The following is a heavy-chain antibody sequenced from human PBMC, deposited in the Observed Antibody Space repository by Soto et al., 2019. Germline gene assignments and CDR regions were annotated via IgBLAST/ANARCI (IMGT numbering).Heavy chain of an antibody. D-gene: IGHD2-2*01. J-gene: IGHJ6*03. CDR2: ISGSGGST. Sequence: PGGSLRLSCAASGFTFSSYAMSWVRQAPGKGLEWVSAISGSGGSTYYADSVKGRFTISRDKSKNTLYLQMNSLTAADTAVYYCARKDCCGTSCIGSLDYYYMDVWGQGTTVTVSS. CDR3: ARKDCCGTSCIGSLDYYYMDV. V-gene: IGHV3-23*01. CDR1: GFTFSSYA.